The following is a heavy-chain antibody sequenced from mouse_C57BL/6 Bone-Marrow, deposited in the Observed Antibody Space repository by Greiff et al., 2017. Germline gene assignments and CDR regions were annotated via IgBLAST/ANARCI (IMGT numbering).Heavy chain of an antibody. Sequence: QVQLQQSGAELVRPGTSVKVSCKASGYAFTNYLIEWVKQRPGQGLEWIGVINPGSGGTNYNEKFKGKATLTADKSSSTAYMQLSSLTSEDSAVYYCARYSVVAFDYWGQGTTLTVSS. D-gene: IGHD1-1*01. CDR1: GYAFTNYL. V-gene: IGHV1-54*01. J-gene: IGHJ2*01. CDR2: INPGSGGT. CDR3: ARYSVVAFDY.